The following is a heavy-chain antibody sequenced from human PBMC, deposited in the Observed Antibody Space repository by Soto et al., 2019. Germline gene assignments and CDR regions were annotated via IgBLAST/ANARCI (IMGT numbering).Heavy chain of an antibody. CDR1: GFTFSSYA. D-gene: IGHD2-2*02. V-gene: IGHV3-23*01. Sequence: PGGSLRLSCAASGFTFSSYAMSWVRQAPGKGLEWVSAISGSGGSTYYADSVKGRFTISRDNSKNTLYLQMNSLRAEDTAVYYCAKEVSQPLLYLGFCDYWGQGTLVLVSA. J-gene: IGHJ4*02. CDR3: AKEVSQPLLYLGFCDY. CDR2: ISGSGGST.